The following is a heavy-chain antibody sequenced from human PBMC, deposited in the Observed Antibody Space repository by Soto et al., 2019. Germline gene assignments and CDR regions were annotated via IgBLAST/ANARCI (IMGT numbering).Heavy chain of an antibody. CDR3: ARVDDGFGGGFLEPDY. D-gene: IGHD3-3*01. V-gene: IGHV1-18*01. CDR2: ISAYNGNT. CDR1: GYTFTSYG. Sequence: GDSVKVSCKASGYTFTSYGMSWVRQAPGQGLEWMGWISAYNGNTNYAQKLQGRVTMTTDTSTSTAYMELSSLRSDDTAVYYCARVDDGFGGGFLEPDYWGQXPLVTVSS. J-gene: IGHJ4*02.